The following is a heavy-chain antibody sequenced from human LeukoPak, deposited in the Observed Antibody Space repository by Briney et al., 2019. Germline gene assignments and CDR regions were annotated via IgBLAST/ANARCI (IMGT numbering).Heavy chain of an antibody. Sequence: PGGSLRLSCAASGFTFSSYAMSWVRQDPGKGLEWVSAISGSGGSTYYADSVKGRFTISRDNSKNTLYLQMNSLRAEDTAVYYCANLLLWFGMSAFDIWGQGTMVTVSS. CDR1: GFTFSSYA. D-gene: IGHD3-10*01. V-gene: IGHV3-23*01. CDR3: ANLLLWFGMSAFDI. CDR2: ISGSGGST. J-gene: IGHJ3*02.